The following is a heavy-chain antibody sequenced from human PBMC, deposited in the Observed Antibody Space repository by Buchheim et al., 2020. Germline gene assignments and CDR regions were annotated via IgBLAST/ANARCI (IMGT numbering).Heavy chain of an antibody. CDR2: INHSGST. CDR3: ARARADCSSTSCYFWYYYMDV. J-gene: IGHJ6*03. Sequence: QVQLQQWGAGLLKPSETLSLTCAVYGGSFSGYYWSWIRQPPGKGLEWIGEINHSGSTNYNPSLKSRVTISVDTSKNQFSLKLSSVTAADTAVYYCARARADCSSTSCYFWYYYMDVWGKGTT. V-gene: IGHV4-34*01. CDR1: GGSFSGYY. D-gene: IGHD2-2*01.